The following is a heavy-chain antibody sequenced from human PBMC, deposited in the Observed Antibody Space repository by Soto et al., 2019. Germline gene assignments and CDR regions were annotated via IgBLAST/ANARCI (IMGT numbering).Heavy chain of an antibody. CDR3: ARDSVSDGIYY. J-gene: IGHJ4*02. CDR1: GFTVSSNY. D-gene: IGHD2-15*01. Sequence: EVQLVESGGGLVQPGGSLRLSCAASGFTVSSNYMSWVRQAPGKGLEWVSVIYSGGSTYYADSVKDRFTISRDNSKNTLYLQMNGLRAEDTAVYYCARDSVSDGIYYWGQGTMITVSS. V-gene: IGHV3-66*01. CDR2: IYSGGST.